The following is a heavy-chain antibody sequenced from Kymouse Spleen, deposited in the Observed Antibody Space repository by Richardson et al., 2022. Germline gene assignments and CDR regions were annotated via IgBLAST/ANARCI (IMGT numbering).Heavy chain of an antibody. V-gene: IGHV3-9*01. D-gene: IGHD5-18,IGHD5-18*01. J-gene: IGHJ4*02. CDR3: AKDRGYSYGSYYFDY. Sequence: EVQLVESGGGLVQPGRSLRLSCAASGFTFDDYAMHWVRQAPGKGLEWVSGISWNSGSIGYADSVKGRFTISRDNAKNSLYLQMNSLRAEDTALYYCAKDRGYSYGSYYFDYWGQGTLVTVSS. CDR2: ISWNSGSI. CDR1: GFTFDDYA.